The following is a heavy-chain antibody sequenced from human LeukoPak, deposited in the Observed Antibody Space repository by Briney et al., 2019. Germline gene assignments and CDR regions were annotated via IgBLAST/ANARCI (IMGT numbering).Heavy chain of an antibody. J-gene: IGHJ4*02. CDR2: INPNSGAT. D-gene: IGHD4/OR15-4a*01. V-gene: IGHV1-2*02. CDR1: GYTFTGYH. Sequence: ASVKVSCKASGYTFTGYHIHWVRQAPGQGLEWVGWINPNSGATNYAQNFQGRVTVTRDTAISTAYMEVRRLTSDDTAVYYCARDGAGRDNFDCWGQGTLVTVSS. CDR3: ARDGAGRDNFDC.